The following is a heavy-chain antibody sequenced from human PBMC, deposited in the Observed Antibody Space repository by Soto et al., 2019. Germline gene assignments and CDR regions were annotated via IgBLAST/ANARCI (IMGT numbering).Heavy chain of an antibody. J-gene: IGHJ6*02. CDR2: ISSGGGTI. Sequence: ESGGALVQPGGALRLSCGASGFPFGSHSMNWVRQAPGKGLQWISYISSGGGTIYYVDSVKGRFTISRDNAKNSLYLEMSRLRDGDTAVYYCARGAAVRANYGMDVWGHGTTVTVSS. CDR3: ARGAAVRANYGMDV. V-gene: IGHV3-48*02. D-gene: IGHD3-10*01. CDR1: GFPFGSHS.